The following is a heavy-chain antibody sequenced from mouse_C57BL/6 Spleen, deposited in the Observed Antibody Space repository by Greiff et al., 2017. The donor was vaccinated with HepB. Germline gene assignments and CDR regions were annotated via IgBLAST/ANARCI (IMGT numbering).Heavy chain of an antibody. J-gene: IGHJ2*01. CDR2: IDPETGGT. Sequence: QVQLKQSGAELVRPGASVTLSCKASGYTFTDYEMHWVKQTPVHGLEWIGAIDPETGGTAYNQKFKGKAILTADKSSSTAYMELRSLTSEDSAVYYCTRESYYDGSSPYYLDDRGQGTTLTVSS. CDR1: GYTFTDYE. CDR3: TRESYYDGSSPYYLDD. D-gene: IGHD1-1*01. V-gene: IGHV1-15*01.